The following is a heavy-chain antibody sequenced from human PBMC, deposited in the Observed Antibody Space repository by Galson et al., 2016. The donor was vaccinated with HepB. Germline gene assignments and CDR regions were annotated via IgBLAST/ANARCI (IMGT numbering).Heavy chain of an antibody. V-gene: IGHV1-2*02. J-gene: IGHJ6*02. D-gene: IGHD6-19*01. CDR2: INPHSGGT. Sequence: SVKVSCKASGYSFDDYYIHWVRQAPGQGLEWMGGINPHSGGTNYAQKFQGRVTLTRDRSVNTAYMEMRRLRPDDTAVYYCARREGWGYYYGMDVWGQGTTVAVSS. CDR1: GYSFDDYY. CDR3: ARREGWGYYYGMDV.